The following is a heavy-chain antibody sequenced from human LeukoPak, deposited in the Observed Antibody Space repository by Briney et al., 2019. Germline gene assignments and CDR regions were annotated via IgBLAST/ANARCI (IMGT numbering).Heavy chain of an antibody. Sequence: SETLSLTCAVYGGSFSDYYWTWIRQPPGKGLEWIGEINHRGSTHYNPSLKSRVTISVDTSKKQFSLKLSSMTAADTAVYYCATYSTGFDIWGQGTVVTVSS. CDR3: ATYSTGFDI. CDR2: INHRGST. J-gene: IGHJ3*02. D-gene: IGHD6-19*01. V-gene: IGHV4-34*01. CDR1: GGSFSDYY.